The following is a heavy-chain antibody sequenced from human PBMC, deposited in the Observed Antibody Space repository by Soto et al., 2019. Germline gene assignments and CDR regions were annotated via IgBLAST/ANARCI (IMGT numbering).Heavy chain of an antibody. V-gene: IGHV3-30*18. CDR3: AKEPSAWNYVASVKGIYYGMDV. CDR1: GFTFSSYG. D-gene: IGHD1-7*01. CDR2: ISYDGSNK. Sequence: QVQLVESGGGVVQPGRSLRLSCAASGFTFSSYGMHWVRQAPGKGLEWVAVISYDGSNKYYSDSVKGRFTISRDNSKNKLYLQMNSLRAEDTAVYYCAKEPSAWNYVASVKGIYYGMDVWGQGTTVTVSS. J-gene: IGHJ6*02.